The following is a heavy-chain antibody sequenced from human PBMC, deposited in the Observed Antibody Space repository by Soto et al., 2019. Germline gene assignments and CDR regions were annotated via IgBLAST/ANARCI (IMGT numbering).Heavy chain of an antibody. V-gene: IGHV4-38-2*01. CDR3: ARHRRGYYDFGGGYWPHMVEAAYYNGLDG. J-gene: IGHJ6*02. Sequence: PSETLSLTCAVSGYSISSGYYWGWIRQPPGKGLEWIGSIYRSGSTYYNPALKSRFTISVDTSKNQSTLKLSSVTAADTAVYYCARHRRGYYDFGGGYWPHMVEAAYYNGLDGWGRGTTVTVSS. CDR1: GYSISSGYY. D-gene: IGHD3-3*01. CDR2: IYRSGST.